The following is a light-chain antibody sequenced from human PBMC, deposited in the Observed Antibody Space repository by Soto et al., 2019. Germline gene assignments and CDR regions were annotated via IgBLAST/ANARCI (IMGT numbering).Light chain of an antibody. CDR3: QQYERSPTT. V-gene: IGKV3-20*01. CDR2: GAS. CDR1: QSVSSTY. J-gene: IGKJ4*01. Sequence: EIVLTQSPGTLSLSPGERATLSCRASQSVSSTYLAWYQQKPGQAPSLLIYGASRRATGIPDRFSGSGSGTDFTLTISRLEPEDFEAYYYQQYERSPTTFGGGTKVEIK.